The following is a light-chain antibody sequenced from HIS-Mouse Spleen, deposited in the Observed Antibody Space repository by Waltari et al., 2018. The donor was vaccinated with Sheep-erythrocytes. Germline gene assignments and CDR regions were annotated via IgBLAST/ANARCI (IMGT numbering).Light chain of an antibody. J-gene: IGLJ3*02. CDR3: CSYAGSSTPWV. CDR1: SSDVGSYNL. V-gene: IGLV2-23*01. CDR2: EGS. Sequence: HSALTQPASVSGSPGQSITISCTGTSSDVGSYNLVSWYQQHPGKAPKLMIYEGSKRPSGVSNRFSGSKSCNTASLTISGLQAEDEADYYCCSYAGSSTPWVFGGGTKLTVL.